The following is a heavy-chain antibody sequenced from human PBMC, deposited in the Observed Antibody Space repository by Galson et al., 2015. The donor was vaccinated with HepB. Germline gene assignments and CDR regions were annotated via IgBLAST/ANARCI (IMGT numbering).Heavy chain of an antibody. CDR1: GGSISSYY. V-gene: IGHV4-59*01. CDR3: ARDPGGYCSGGSCSHDAFDI. Sequence: SETLSLTCTVSGGSISSYYWSWIRQPPGKGLEWIGYIYYSGSTNYNPSLKSRVTISVDTSKNQFSLKLSSVTAADTAVYYCARDPGGYCSGGSCSHDAFDIWGQGTMVTVSS. CDR2: IYYSGST. J-gene: IGHJ3*02. D-gene: IGHD2-15*01.